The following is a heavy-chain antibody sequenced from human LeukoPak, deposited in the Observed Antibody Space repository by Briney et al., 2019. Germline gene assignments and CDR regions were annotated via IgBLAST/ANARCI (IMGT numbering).Heavy chain of an antibody. Sequence: GGSLRLSCATSGFTFDDYGMSWVRQAPGKGLEWVSGINWNGGSTGYAFSVKGRFTISRDNSKNTLYLQMNSLRAEDTAVYYCAKGGVRGYSGYDQGGYYYYYMDVWGKGTTVTISS. V-gene: IGHV3-20*04. CDR1: GFTFDDYG. CDR3: AKGGVRGYSGYDQGGYYYYYMDV. CDR2: INWNGGST. J-gene: IGHJ6*03. D-gene: IGHD5-12*01.